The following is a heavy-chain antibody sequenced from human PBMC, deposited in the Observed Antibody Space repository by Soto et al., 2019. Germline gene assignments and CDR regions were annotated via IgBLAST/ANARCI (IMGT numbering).Heavy chain of an antibody. J-gene: IGHJ5*02. D-gene: IGHD5-18*01. Sequence: QVQLVQSGAEVKKPGSSVKVSCKASGGTFSXXXISWVRQAPGQGXXXMGGIIPIFGTANYAQKFQGRVTITADKSTSTAYMELSSLRSEDTAVYYCARDRVGTAMAHNWFDPWGQGTLVTVSS. CDR1: GGTFSXXX. CDR3: ARDRVGTAMAHNWFDP. CDR2: IIPIFGTA. V-gene: IGHV1-69*06.